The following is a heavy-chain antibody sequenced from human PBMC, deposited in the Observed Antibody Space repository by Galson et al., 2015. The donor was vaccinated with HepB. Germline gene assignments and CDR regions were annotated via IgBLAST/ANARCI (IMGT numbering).Heavy chain of an antibody. CDR1: GSIFSTYA. Sequence: SLRLSCAASGSIFSTYAMTWVRQAPGKGLEWVSVISGSGGDRYYADSVKGRFTVSRDNSRNTLYLQMNSLRAEDTAVYYCAKTEYSSGWQGDYFDYWGQGTLVIVSS. CDR3: AKTEYSSGWQGDYFDY. V-gene: IGHV3-23*01. CDR2: ISGSGGDR. D-gene: IGHD6-19*01. J-gene: IGHJ4*02.